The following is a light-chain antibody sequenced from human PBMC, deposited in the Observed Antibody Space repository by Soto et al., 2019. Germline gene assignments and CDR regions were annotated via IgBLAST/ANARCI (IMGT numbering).Light chain of an antibody. CDR1: QSISIW. Sequence: DIQMTQSPSTLSASVGDRVTITCRASQSISIWLAWYQQKPGKAPKLLIYDASSLESGVQSRFSGSGSGTEFTLTISSLEPDDFATYYCQQYNSYSPWTFGQGTKVEIK. CDR2: DAS. CDR3: QQYNSYSPWT. J-gene: IGKJ1*01. V-gene: IGKV1-5*01.